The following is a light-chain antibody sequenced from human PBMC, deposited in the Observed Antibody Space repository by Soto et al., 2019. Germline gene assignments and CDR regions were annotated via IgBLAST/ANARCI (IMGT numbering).Light chain of an antibody. CDR1: NSDVGDYNY. V-gene: IGLV2-14*01. J-gene: IGLJ3*02. Sequence: QSALTQPASVSGSPGQSITISCTGTNSDVGDYNYVSWYQQHPGKAPKLLIFEVSYRPSGVSNRFSGSKSGNTASLTISGLQAEDEADYYCSSFTTSATWVFGGWTKLTVL. CDR3: SSFTTSATWV. CDR2: EVS.